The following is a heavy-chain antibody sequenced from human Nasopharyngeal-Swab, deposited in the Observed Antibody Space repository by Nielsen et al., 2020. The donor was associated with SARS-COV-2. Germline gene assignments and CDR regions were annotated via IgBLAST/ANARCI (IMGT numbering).Heavy chain of an antibody. J-gene: IGHJ4*02. V-gene: IGHV3-23*01. Sequence: GESLKISCAASGFTFSNYAMNWVRQVPGKGLEWVSAISGSGGSTYYADSVKGRFTISRDNSKNTLYLRMNSLRAEDTALYYCAKLPHGTYYDYFDYWGQGTLVTVSS. CDR3: AKLPHGTYYDYFDY. CDR1: GFTFSNYA. D-gene: IGHD1-26*01. CDR2: ISGSGGST.